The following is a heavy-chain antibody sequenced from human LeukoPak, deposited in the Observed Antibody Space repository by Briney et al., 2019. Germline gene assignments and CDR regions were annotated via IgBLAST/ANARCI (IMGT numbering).Heavy chain of an antibody. J-gene: IGHJ4*02. Sequence: GGSLRLSCAASGFTFSSYAMSWVRQAPGKGLEWVSAISGSGGTTYYADSVRGRFTISRDNSKNTLYLQMNSLRAEDTAVYYCAKARGYSGYEYFDYWGQGTLVTVSS. CDR1: GFTFSSYA. D-gene: IGHD5-12*01. CDR3: AKARGYSGYEYFDY. V-gene: IGHV3-23*01. CDR2: ISGSGGTT.